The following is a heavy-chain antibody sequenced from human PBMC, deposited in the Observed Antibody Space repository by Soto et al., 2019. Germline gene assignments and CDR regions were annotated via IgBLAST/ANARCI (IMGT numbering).Heavy chain of an antibody. CDR3: ARWGFCSSTNCYPDS. D-gene: IGHD2-2*01. J-gene: IGHJ4*02. V-gene: IGHV4-59*08. CDR1: GGSISSYY. Sequence: SETLSLTCTVSGGSISSYYWSWIRQPPGKGLEWIGYMYYSGSTTYNPSLKSRVTISVDTSRKQFSLRLSSVTAADTAVYYCARWGFCSSTNCYPDSWGQGTLVTVSS. CDR2: MYYSGST.